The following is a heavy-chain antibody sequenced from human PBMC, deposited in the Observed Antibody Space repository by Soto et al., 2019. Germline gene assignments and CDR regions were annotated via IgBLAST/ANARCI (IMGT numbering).Heavy chain of an antibody. CDR3: ARAPPRGIAAPGTWGSGMDV. V-gene: IGHV3-30-3*01. D-gene: IGHD6-13*01. Sequence: GGSLRLSCTASGFSFSSYSLHWVRQTPGKGLEWVAVISYDGSNKYYADSVKGRFTVSRDSPKNTLFLQMNSLKPEDTAVYYCARAPPRGIAAPGTWGSGMDVWGQGTTVTASS. J-gene: IGHJ6*02. CDR2: ISYDGSNK. CDR1: GFSFSSYS.